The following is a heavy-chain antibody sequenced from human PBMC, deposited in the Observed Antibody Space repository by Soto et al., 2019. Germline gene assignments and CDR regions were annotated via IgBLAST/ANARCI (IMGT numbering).Heavy chain of an antibody. Sequence: GGSLRLSCAASGFTFSSYAMSWVRQAPGKGLEWVSAISGSGGSTYYADSVKGRFTISRDNSKNTLYLQMNSLRAEDTAVYYCTILGYCSGGSCSAPPIWGQGTLVTVSS. D-gene: IGHD2-15*01. CDR2: ISGSGGST. V-gene: IGHV3-23*01. J-gene: IGHJ4*02. CDR3: TILGYCSGGSCSAPPI. CDR1: GFTFSSYA.